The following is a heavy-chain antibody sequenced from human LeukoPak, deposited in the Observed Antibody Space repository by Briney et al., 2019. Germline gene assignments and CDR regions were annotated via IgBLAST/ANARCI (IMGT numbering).Heavy chain of an antibody. V-gene: IGHV3-23*01. J-gene: IGHJ1*01. D-gene: IGHD1-26*01. CDR1: GFTFSSYA. Sequence: GGSLRLSCAASGFTFSSYAMSWVRQAPGKGLEWVSAISGSGGSTYYADSVKGRFTISRDNARNSLFLQMNSLRGEDTGVYYCVRELVVGPAEYFQSWGQGTLVAVSS. CDR2: ISGSGGST. CDR3: VRELVVGPAEYFQS.